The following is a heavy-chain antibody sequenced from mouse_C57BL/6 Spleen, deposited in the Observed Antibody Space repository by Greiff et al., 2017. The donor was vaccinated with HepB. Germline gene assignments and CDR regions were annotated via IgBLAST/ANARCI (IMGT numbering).Heavy chain of an antibody. J-gene: IGHJ4*01. CDR2: ISNGGGST. CDR1: GFTFSDYY. Sequence: EVNLVESGGGLVQPGGSLKLSCAASGFTFSDYYMYWVRQTPEKRLEWVAYISNGGGSTYYPDTVKGRFTISRDNAKNTLYLQMSRLKSEDTAMYYCARKIRDYGSSPYAMDYWGQGPSVTVSS. CDR3: ARKIRDYGSSPYAMDY. D-gene: IGHD1-1*01. V-gene: IGHV5-12*01.